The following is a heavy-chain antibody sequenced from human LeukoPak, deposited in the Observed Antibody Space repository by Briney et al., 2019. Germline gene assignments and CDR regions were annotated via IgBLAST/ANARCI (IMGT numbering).Heavy chain of an antibody. Sequence: PSETLSLTCAVYGGSFSGYYWSWIRQPPGKGLEWIGEINHSGSTNYNPSLKSRVTISVDTSKNQFSLKLSSVTAADTAVYYCARRPHIVVMVAAWFDPWGQGTLVTVSS. CDR3: ARRPHIVVMVAAWFDP. J-gene: IGHJ5*02. CDR1: GGSFSGYY. CDR2: INHSGST. V-gene: IGHV4-34*01. D-gene: IGHD2-15*01.